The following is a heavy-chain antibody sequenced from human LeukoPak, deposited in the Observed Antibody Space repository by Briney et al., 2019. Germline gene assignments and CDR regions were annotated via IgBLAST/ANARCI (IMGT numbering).Heavy chain of an antibody. V-gene: IGHV3-21*04. CDR1: GFTFSSYS. CDR2: ISSSSSYI. D-gene: IGHD1-26*01. CDR3: ARDPPGIVGATRGDY. Sequence: PGGSLRLSCAASGFTFSSYSMNWFRQAPGQGLEWVSSISSSSSYIYYADSVKGRFTISRDNAKNSLYLQMNSLRAEDTAVYYCARDPPGIVGATRGDYWGQGTLVTVSA. J-gene: IGHJ4*02.